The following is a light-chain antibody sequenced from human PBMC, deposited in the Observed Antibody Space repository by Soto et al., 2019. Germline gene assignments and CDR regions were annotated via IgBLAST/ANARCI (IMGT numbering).Light chain of an antibody. V-gene: IGLV2-23*02. CDR2: GVT. CDR3: FSYAGSSTGV. Sequence: QSVLTQPASVSGSPGQSITISCTGTRSDIGSYNSIAWYQQHPGKAPRVMIFGVTKRPSGISNRFAGSKSGFTSSLTISGLQAEDEADYFCFSYAGSSTGVFGGGTKLTVL. CDR1: RSDIGSYNS. J-gene: IGLJ3*02.